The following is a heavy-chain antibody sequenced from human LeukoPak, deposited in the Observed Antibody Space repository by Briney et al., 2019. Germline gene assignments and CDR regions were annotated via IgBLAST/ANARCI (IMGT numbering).Heavy chain of an antibody. CDR3: ARDVFVSVNYGDSLAPLDV. V-gene: IGHV3-30-3*01. CDR1: GFTFNSYA. CDR2: ISYDGSNK. D-gene: IGHD4-17*01. Sequence: GGSLRLSCAASGFTFNSYAMHWVRQAPGKGLEWVAVISYDGSNKYYADSVKGRFTISRDNSKNTLYLQMNSLRPEDTAVFCCARDVFVSVNYGDSLAPLDVWGKGTTVTVSS. J-gene: IGHJ6*04.